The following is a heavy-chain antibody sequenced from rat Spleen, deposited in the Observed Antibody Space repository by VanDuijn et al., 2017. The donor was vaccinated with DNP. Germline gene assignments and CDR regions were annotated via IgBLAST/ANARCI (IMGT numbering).Heavy chain of an antibody. CDR3: ARERGGLYNNPFDY. V-gene: IGHV5-25*01. CDR2: ISGGGGNT. Sequence: EVQLVESDGGLVQPGRSLKLSCAVSGFTFNDYYMAWVRQAPTKGLEWVASISGGGGNTYYQGSVKGRFTISRDNAKSTLYLQMDSLRSEDTATYYCARERGGLYNNPFDYWGQGVMVTVSS. CDR1: GFTFNDYY. J-gene: IGHJ2*01. D-gene: IGHD1-10*01.